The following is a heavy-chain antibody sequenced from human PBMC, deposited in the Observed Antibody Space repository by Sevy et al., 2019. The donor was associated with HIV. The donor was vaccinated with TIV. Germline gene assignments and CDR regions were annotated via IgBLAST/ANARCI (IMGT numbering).Heavy chain of an antibody. V-gene: IGHV1-69*13. J-gene: IGHJ6*02. CDR1: GGTFINYA. Sequence: ASVKVSCKASGGTFINYAVTWVRQAPGQGLEWMGGFIPMFDTTNSAQKFQGRVTLTADGSTSTAYMELSSLRSEDTAVYYCASSYFDSSGYSPLFYYCMDVWGQGTTVTVSS. CDR2: FIPMFDTT. CDR3: ASSYFDSSGYSPLFYYCMDV. D-gene: IGHD3-22*01.